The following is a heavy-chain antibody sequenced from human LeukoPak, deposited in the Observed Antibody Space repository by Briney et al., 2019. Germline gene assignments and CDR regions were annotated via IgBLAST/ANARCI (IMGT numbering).Heavy chain of an antibody. CDR2: IRYDGSNK. J-gene: IGHJ4*02. D-gene: IGHD6-13*01. Sequence: GGSLRLSRAASGFTFSSYGMHWVRQAPGKGLEWVVFIRYDGSNKYYADSVKGRFTISRDNSKNTLYLQMNSLRAEDTAVYYCAKDMEPAAGFFDYWGQGTLVTVSS. CDR3: AKDMEPAAGFFDY. CDR1: GFTFSSYG. V-gene: IGHV3-30*02.